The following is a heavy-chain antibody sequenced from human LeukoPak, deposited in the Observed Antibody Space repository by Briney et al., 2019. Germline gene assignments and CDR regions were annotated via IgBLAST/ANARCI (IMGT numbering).Heavy chain of an antibody. D-gene: IGHD7-27*01. V-gene: IGHV4-39*07. CDR2: ISYSGST. CDR3: ARGLNWGSRFDS. Sequence: SETLSLTCTVSGGSISSSIYYWGWIRQPPGMGLEWIGSISYSGSTPYNPSLKSRVTISLDTSKNQFSLKLSSVTAADTAMYYCARGLNWGSRFDSWGQGSLVTVSS. J-gene: IGHJ4*02. CDR1: GGSISSSIYY.